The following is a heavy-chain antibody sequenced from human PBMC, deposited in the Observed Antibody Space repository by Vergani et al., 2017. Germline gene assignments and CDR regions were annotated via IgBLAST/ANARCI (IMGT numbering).Heavy chain of an antibody. CDR3: ARDDRYYSSTSFYNYYYYGMDV. J-gene: IGHJ6*02. V-gene: IGHV3-11*06. Sequence: QVQLVASGGGLVKPGGSLRLSCAASGFTFSDYYMSWIRQAPGKGLEWVSSISSSSSYIYYADSVKGRFTISRDNAKNSLYLQMNSLRAEDTAVYYCARDDRYYSSTSFYNYYYYGMDVWGQGP. D-gene: IGHD2-2*02. CDR2: ISSSSSYI. CDR1: GFTFSDYY.